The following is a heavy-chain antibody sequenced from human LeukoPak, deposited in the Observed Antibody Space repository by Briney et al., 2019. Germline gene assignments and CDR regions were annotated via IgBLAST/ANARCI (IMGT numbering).Heavy chain of an antibody. V-gene: IGHV1-18*01. CDR1: GYTFTRYG. CDR2: ISAYNGNT. D-gene: IGHD6-13*01. Sequence: ASVKVSCKASGYTFTRYGISWVRQAPGQGLEWMGWISAYNGNTNYAQKLQGRVTMTTDTSTSTAYMELRSLRSEDTAVYYCASPRPAAAYYYFDYSRQGTLVTVSS. CDR3: ASPRPAAAYYYFDY. J-gene: IGHJ4*02.